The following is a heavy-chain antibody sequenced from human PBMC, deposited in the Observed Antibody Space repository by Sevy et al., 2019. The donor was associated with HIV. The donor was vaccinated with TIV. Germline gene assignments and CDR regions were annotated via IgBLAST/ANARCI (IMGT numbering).Heavy chain of an antibody. D-gene: IGHD4-17*01. V-gene: IGHV3-23*01. CDR1: GFTFNTHA. Sequence: GGSLRLSCAASGFTFNTHAMNWVRQAPGKGLEWVSVISGPGSSTYYVDSVKGRFTISRDNSKNILYLQMNSLRAEDTAVYYCARDHVKDGDLGDYYYYAMDVWGQGTSVTVSS. J-gene: IGHJ6*02. CDR2: ISGPGSST. CDR3: ARDHVKDGDLGDYYYYAMDV.